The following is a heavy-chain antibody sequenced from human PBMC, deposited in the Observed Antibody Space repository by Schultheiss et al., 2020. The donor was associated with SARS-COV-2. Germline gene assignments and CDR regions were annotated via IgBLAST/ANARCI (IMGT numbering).Heavy chain of an antibody. D-gene: IGHD2-15*01. J-gene: IGHJ5*02. Sequence: ASVKVSCKASGYTFTSYAMHWVRQAPGQRLEWMGWINAGNGNTKYSQKFQGRVTITRDTSASTAYMELSSLRSDDTAVYYCAREGSGGNWFDPWGQGTLVTVSS. CDR2: INAGNGNT. V-gene: IGHV1-3*01. CDR3: AREGSGGNWFDP. CDR1: GYTFTSYA.